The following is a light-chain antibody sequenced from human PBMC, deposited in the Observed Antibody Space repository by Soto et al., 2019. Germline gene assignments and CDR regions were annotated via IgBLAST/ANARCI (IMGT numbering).Light chain of an antibody. J-gene: IGKJ4*01. CDR3: QQYGTSPPLS. CDR2: GAS. Sequence: EIVLVQSPGTLSLSPGERATLSCRASQSLAGNYLAGYQQKPGQAPRLLIDGASTRATGTPDRFSGSGYGIDFTLTSSRLEPEDFGVYYCQQYGTSPPLSFGGGTKVEIK. CDR1: QSLAGNY. V-gene: IGKV3-20*01.